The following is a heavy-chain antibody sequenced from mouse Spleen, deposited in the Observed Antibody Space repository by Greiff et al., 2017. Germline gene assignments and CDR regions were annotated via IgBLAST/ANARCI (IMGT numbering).Heavy chain of an antibody. V-gene: IGHV1-76*01. D-gene: IGHD1-1*01. CDR3: ARKDYYGFAY. Sequence: QVQLKQSGAELVRPGASVKLSCKASGYTFTDYYINWVKQRPGQGLEWIARIYPGSGNTYYNERFKGKATLTAEKSSSTAYMQLSSLTSEDSAVYFCARKDYYGFAYWGQGTLVTVSA. J-gene: IGHJ3*01. CDR1: GYTFTDYY. CDR2: IYPGSGNT.